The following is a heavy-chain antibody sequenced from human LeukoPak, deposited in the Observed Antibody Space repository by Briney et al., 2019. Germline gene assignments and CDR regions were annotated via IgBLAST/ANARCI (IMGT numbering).Heavy chain of an antibody. D-gene: IGHD6-13*01. CDR3: AMYPGYCSSWGYFDY. Sequence: SETLSLTCAVYGGSLSGYYWSWIRQPPGKGLEWIGEINHSGSTNYNPSLKSRVTISVDTSKNQFSLKLSSVTAADTAVYYCAMYPGYCSSWGYFDYWGQGTLVSVSS. CDR2: INHSGST. J-gene: IGHJ4*02. V-gene: IGHV4-34*01. CDR1: GGSLSGYY.